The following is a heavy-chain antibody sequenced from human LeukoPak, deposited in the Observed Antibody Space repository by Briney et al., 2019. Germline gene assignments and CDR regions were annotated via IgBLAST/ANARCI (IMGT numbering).Heavy chain of an antibody. Sequence: ASVKVSCKASGYTFTSYYMHWVRQAPGQGLEWMGIINPSGGSTSYAQKFQGRVTMTRNTSIGTAYMELSSLRSEDTAVYYCARDRYSGYADENDYWGQGTLVTVSS. CDR3: ARDRYSGYADENDY. J-gene: IGHJ4*02. D-gene: IGHD5-12*01. CDR1: GYTFTSYY. CDR2: INPSGGST. V-gene: IGHV1-46*01.